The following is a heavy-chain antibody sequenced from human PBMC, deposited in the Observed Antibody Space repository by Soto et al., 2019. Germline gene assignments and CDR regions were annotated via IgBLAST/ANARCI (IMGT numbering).Heavy chain of an antibody. CDR2: MSHSGGT. V-gene: IGHV4-34*01. CDR1: GGFVSSGSYY. J-gene: IGHJ3*02. D-gene: IGHD1-26*01. Sequence: QVQLQQWGAGLLKPSETLSLTCAVYGGFVSSGSYYWSWIRQPPGKGLECIGEMSHSGGTHFNPSLKRRLTISVVTYMNHFSVNMGAVTAAVTPLYFRARVEWGTASTVVDAFDIWCLGTMVTV. CDR3: ARVEWGTASTVVDAFDI.